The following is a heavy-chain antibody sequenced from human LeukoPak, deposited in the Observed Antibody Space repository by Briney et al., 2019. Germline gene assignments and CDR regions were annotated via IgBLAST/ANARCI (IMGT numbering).Heavy chain of an antibody. Sequence: GESLKISCEGSGYSFTSYWIAWVRQMPGKGLEWMGTIYPGDSDTRYSPSFQGQVTISADKSISTAYLQWRSLKASDTAMYYCARQWYEDTAMVDYWGQGTLVTVSS. CDR3: ARQWYEDTAMVDY. CDR2: IYPGDSDT. V-gene: IGHV5-51*01. J-gene: IGHJ4*02. D-gene: IGHD5-18*01. CDR1: GYSFTSYW.